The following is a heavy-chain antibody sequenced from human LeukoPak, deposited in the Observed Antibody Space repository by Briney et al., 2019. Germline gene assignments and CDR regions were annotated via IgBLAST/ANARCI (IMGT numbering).Heavy chain of an antibody. V-gene: IGHV3-20*04. Sequence: GGSLRLYCAASGFTFDDYGMSFVRQAPGNGLESVSGINWNGGSTGYADSVKGRFTISRDNAKNSLYLQMNSLRAEDTALYYCARGDSSGYSFDYWGQGTLVTVSS. CDR2: INWNGGST. CDR3: ARGDSSGYSFDY. J-gene: IGHJ4*02. CDR1: GFTFDDYG. D-gene: IGHD3-22*01.